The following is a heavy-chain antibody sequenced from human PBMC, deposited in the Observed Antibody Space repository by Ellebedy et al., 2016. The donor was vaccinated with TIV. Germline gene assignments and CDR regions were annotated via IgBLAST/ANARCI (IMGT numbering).Heavy chain of an antibody. CDR2: INQEGSEK. J-gene: IGHJ3*02. CDR3: ARDGSYGDYLSPTHAFVM. D-gene: IGHD4-17*01. Sequence: GGSLRLSCAASGFSFRSYWMSWVRQAPGKGLEWVANINQEGSEKYSVDSVKGRFTISRDNAKNSLYLEMNSLRGDDTAVYFCARDGSYGDYLSPTHAFVMWGQGTLVSVSS. V-gene: IGHV3-7*01. CDR1: GFSFRSYW.